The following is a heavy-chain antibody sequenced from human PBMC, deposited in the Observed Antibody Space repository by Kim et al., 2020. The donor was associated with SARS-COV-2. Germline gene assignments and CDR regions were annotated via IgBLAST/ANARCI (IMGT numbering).Heavy chain of an antibody. CDR1: GYTFTSYG. J-gene: IGHJ4*02. Sequence: ASVKVSCKASGYTFTSYGISWVRQAPGQGLEWMGWISAYNGNTNYAQKLQGRVTMTTDTSTSTAYMELRSLRSDDTAVYYCARSFRVWVKIRQPYFDYWGQGTLVTVSS. CDR2: ISAYNGNT. V-gene: IGHV1-18*04. CDR3: ARSFRVWVKIRQPYFDY. D-gene: IGHD1-26*01.